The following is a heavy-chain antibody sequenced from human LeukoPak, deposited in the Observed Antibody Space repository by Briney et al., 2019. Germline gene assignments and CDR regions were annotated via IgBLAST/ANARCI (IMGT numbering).Heavy chain of an antibody. CDR1: GFTFSSYW. J-gene: IGHJ4*02. Sequence: GGSLRLPCAASGFTFSSYWMSWVRQAPGKGLEWVANIKQDGSEKYYVDSVKGRFTISRDNAKNSLYLQMNSLRAEDTAVYYCARARSADMVRRFDYWGQGTLVTVSS. CDR2: IKQDGSEK. D-gene: IGHD3-10*01. V-gene: IGHV3-7*01. CDR3: ARARSADMVRRFDY.